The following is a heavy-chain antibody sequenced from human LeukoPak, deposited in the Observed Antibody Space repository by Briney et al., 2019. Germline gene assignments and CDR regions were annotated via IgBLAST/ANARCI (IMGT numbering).Heavy chain of an antibody. CDR1: GFTFSSYA. V-gene: IGHV3-23*01. Sequence: GGSLRLSCAASGFTFSSYAMTWVRQAPGEGLEWAPAISGSGAYTQYADSVKGRFTISRDNSKNALFLQMNGLRAEDTAVYYCARPFRQFDSSSSYYSFDLWGRGTVVTVSS. J-gene: IGHJ4*02. CDR2: ISGSGAYT. D-gene: IGHD3-22*01. CDR3: ARPFRQFDSSSSYYSFDL.